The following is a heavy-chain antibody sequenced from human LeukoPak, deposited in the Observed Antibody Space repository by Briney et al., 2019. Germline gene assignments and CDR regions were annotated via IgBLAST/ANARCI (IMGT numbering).Heavy chain of an antibody. D-gene: IGHD6-13*01. J-gene: IGHJ4*02. CDR2: IYSGGRT. CDR1: GFTVSRNY. CDR3: ASAGPSSSWHQFDY. V-gene: IGHV3-66*01. Sequence: PPGGSLRLSCAASGFTVSRNYMSWVRQAPGKGLEWVSVIYSGGRTYYADSVKGRFTISRDNSKNTLYLQMNRLRAEDTAVYYCASAGPSSSWHQFDYWGQGTLVTVSS.